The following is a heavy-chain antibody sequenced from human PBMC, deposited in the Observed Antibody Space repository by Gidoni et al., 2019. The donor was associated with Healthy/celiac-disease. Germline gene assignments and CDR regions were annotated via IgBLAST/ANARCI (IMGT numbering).Heavy chain of an antibody. CDR3: AKSRPVGRITIFGVAQPVNWFDP. V-gene: IGHV3-23*01. CDR2: ISGSGGST. J-gene: IGHJ5*02. Sequence: EVQLLESGGGLVQPGGSLSLSCAAPGFPFSSYAMSWVRQAPGKGLGWVSAISGSGGSTYYADSVKGRFTISRDNSKNTLYLQMNSLRAEDTAVYYCAKSRPVGRITIFGVAQPVNWFDPWGQGTLVTVSS. D-gene: IGHD3-3*01. CDR1: GFPFSSYA.